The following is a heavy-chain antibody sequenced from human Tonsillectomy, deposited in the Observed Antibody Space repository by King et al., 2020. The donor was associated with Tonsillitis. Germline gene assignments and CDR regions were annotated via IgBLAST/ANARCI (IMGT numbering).Heavy chain of an antibody. CDR2: IIPIFGTA. CDR3: AREVDDSSGYYPNDAFDI. J-gene: IGHJ3*02. CDR1: GDTFSSYA. Sequence: VQLVESGAEVKKPGSSVKVSCKASGDTFSSYAISWVRQAPGQGLEWMGGIIPIFGTANYAQKFQGRVTITADKSTSTAYMELSSLRSEDTAVYYCAREVDDSSGYYPNDAFDIWGQGTMVTVSS. D-gene: IGHD3-22*01. V-gene: IGHV1-69*06.